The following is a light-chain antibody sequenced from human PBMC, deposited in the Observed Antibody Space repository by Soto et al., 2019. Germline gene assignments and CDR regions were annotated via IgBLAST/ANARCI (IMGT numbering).Light chain of an antibody. CDR3: QTWGSGIVV. J-gene: IGLJ2*01. CDR1: SGHSNYA. V-gene: IGLV4-69*01. Sequence: QPVLTQSPSASASLGASVKLTCTLSSGHSNYAIAWHQQQSEKGPRYLMKLNSDGSHSKGDGIPDRFSGSSSGAERYVTISGLQSEDGAEYYRQTWGSGIVVFGGGTKVAVL. CDR2: LNSDGSH.